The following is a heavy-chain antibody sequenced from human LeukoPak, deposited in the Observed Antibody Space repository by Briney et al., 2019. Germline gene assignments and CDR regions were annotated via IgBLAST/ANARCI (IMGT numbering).Heavy chain of an antibody. J-gene: IGHJ4*02. CDR1: GGNLSSYG. CDR3: AMGYAGSALDY. V-gene: IGHV1-69*05. CDR2: IIPIFGTK. D-gene: IGHD5-18*01. Sequence: ASVKGSCKASGGNLSSYGISWVRQAPGQGLEWVGGIIPIFGTKIYAQKFQGRVTITTDESTSTAYMELSSLRSEDTAVYYCAMGYAGSALDYWGQGTLVTVSS.